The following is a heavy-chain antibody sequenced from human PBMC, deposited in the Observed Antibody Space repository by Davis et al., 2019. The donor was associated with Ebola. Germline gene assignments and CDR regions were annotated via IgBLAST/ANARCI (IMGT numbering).Heavy chain of an antibody. D-gene: IGHD6-19*01. Sequence: GGSLRLSCAASGFTFSSYSMNWVRQAPGKGLEWVSSISSSSSYIYYADSVKGRFTISRDNAKNSLYLQMNSLRAEDTAVYYCARDGRYLYSSGLEFDYWGQGTLVTVSS. CDR2: ISSSSSYI. CDR3: ARDGRYLYSSGLEFDY. CDR1: GFTFSSYS. J-gene: IGHJ4*02. V-gene: IGHV3-21*01.